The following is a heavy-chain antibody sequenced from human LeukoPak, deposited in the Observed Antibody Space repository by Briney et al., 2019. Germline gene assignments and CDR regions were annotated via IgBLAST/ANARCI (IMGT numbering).Heavy chain of an antibody. CDR2: IYTSGST. V-gene: IGHV4-4*07. J-gene: IGHJ4*02. Sequence: PSETLSLTCTVSGGSISSYYWSWIRQPAGKGLEWIGRIYTSGSTNYNPSLMSRVTMSVDTSKNQFSLKLSSVTAADTAVYYCARDQVAVAGTMGFDYWGQGTLVTVSS. D-gene: IGHD6-19*01. CDR3: ARDQVAVAGTMGFDY. CDR1: GGSISSYY.